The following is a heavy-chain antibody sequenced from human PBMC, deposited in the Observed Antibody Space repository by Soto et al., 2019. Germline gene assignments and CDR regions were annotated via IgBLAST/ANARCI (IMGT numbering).Heavy chain of an antibody. J-gene: IGHJ4*02. CDR1: GGTFIRYA. Sequence: ASVTVSCQTSGGTFIRYAISWVRQAPGQGLEWMGGIIPIFGTANYAQKFQGRVTITADESTSTAYMELSSLRSEDTAVYYCATKGGPYGGNSPLDYWGQGTLVTVSS. CDR3: ATKGGPYGGNSPLDY. D-gene: IGHD2-21*02. CDR2: IIPIFGTA. V-gene: IGHV1-69*13.